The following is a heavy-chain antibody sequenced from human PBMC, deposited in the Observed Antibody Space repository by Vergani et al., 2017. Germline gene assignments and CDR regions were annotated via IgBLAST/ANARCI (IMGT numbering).Heavy chain of an antibody. J-gene: IGHJ4*02. CDR1: SFKLGDYG. CDR3: AKDGSGSYPTFDY. Sequence: QVQLVESGGGVVQPGRSLRLSCTPSSFKLGDYGMHWVRQAPGRGLEWVSMTWYEGNNNYYADSVKGRFTISKDISKNTLYLQMNSLRGDDTAVYYCAKDGSGSYPTFDYWGQGTLVTVSS. CDR2: TWYEGNNN. V-gene: IGHV3-33*06. D-gene: IGHD3-10*01.